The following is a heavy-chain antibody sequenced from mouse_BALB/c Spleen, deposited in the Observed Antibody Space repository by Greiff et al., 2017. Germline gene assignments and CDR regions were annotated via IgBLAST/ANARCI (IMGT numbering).Heavy chain of an antibody. Sequence: EVNVVESGGGLVQPGGSLRLSCATSGFTFTDYYMSWVRQPPGKALEWLGFIRNKANGYTTEYSASVKGRFTISRDNSQSILYLQMNTLRAEDSATYYCARDMNGSSWYFDVWGAGTTVTVSS. CDR2: IRNKANGYTT. V-gene: IGHV7-3*02. CDR3: ARDMNGSSWYFDV. CDR1: GFTFTDYY. D-gene: IGHD1-1*01. J-gene: IGHJ1*01.